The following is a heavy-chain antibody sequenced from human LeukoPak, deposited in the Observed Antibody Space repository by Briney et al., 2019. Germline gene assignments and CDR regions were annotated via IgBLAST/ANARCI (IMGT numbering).Heavy chain of an antibody. CDR2: ISAYNGNT. CDR3: ARDSRIRGFDY. J-gene: IGHJ4*02. D-gene: IGHD6-13*01. CDR1: GYTFTSYG. Sequence: ASVRVSCKASGYTFTSYGISGVRQAPGQGLEWMGWISAYNGNTNYAQKLQGRVTMTTDTSTSTAYMELRSLRSDDTAVYYCARDSRIRGFDYWGQGTLVTVSS. V-gene: IGHV1-18*01.